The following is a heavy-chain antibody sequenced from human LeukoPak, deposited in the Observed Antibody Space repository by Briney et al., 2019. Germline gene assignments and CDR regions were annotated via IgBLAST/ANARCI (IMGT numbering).Heavy chain of an antibody. V-gene: IGHV1-18*04. Sequence: ASVKVSCEASGYTFAAYSLHWVRQAPGQGLEWMGWINAHDGKRNYALKHEDRVTMTTDTSTSTVYMELRGLRSDDTAVYYCARRSTLYSSGWFYFDYWGQGTLVTVSS. CDR1: GYTFAAYS. J-gene: IGHJ4*02. CDR3: ARRSTLYSSGWFYFDY. D-gene: IGHD6-19*01. CDR2: INAHDGKR.